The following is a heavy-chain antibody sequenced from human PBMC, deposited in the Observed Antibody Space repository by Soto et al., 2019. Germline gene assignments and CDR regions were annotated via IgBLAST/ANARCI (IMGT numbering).Heavy chain of an antibody. CDR3: ASEIHLGTRHS. V-gene: IGHV3-7*04. Sequence: EVQLVESGGDLVQPGGSLRLSCAASGFSFSRYWMSWVRQAPGKGLEWVANIKEDGSERNAVDSVKGRFTISRDNAKNTLYLQMNSLRVEDTGVYHCASEIHLGTRHSWGQGTLVTVSS. J-gene: IGHJ4*02. CDR2: IKEDGSER. CDR1: GFSFSRYW.